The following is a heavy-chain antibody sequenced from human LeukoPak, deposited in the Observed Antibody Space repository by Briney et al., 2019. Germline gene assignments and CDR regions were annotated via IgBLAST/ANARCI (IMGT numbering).Heavy chain of an antibody. V-gene: IGHV3-66*01. CDR2: IYSGGST. CDR1: GFTVSSNY. Sequence: PGGSLRLSCAASGFTVSSNYMSWVRQAPGKGLEWVSVIYSGGSTYYADSVKGRFTISRDNSKNTLYLQKGSLRAEDMAVYYCARSDCGSASCYTGSNWGQGTLVTVSS. D-gene: IGHD2-2*02. J-gene: IGHJ4*02. CDR3: ARSDCGSASCYTGSN.